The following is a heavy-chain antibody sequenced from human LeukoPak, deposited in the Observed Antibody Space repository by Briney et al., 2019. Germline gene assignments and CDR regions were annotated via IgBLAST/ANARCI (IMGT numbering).Heavy chain of an antibody. J-gene: IGHJ6*03. D-gene: IGHD6-25*01. CDR3: AKSGKIRLLSGYYYMDV. CDR2: IRYDGSNK. V-gene: IGHV3-30*02. CDR1: GFTFSSYG. Sequence: GGSLRLSCAASGFTFSSYGMHWVRQAPGKGLEWVAFIRYDGSNKYYADSVKGRFTISRDNSKNTLYLQMNSLRAEDTAVYYCAKSGKIRLLSGYYYMDVWGKGTTVTVSS.